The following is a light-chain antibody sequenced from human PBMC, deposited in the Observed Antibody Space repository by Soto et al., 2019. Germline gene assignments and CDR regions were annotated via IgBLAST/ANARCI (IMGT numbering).Light chain of an antibody. V-gene: IGLV1-51*01. CDR3: GAWDTSLPTVL. Sequence: QSVLTQPPSVSAAPGQTVTISCSGSRSNIGHNYVSWYQHLPGTAPKLLIYDNHKRPSGIPDRFSGSQSGTSATLGITGLQTGDEADYYCGAWDTSLPTVLFGGGTKLTVL. CDR2: DNH. J-gene: IGLJ2*01. CDR1: RSNIGHNY.